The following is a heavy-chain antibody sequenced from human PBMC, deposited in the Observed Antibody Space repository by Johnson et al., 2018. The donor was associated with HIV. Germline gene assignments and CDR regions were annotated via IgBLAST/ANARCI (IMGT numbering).Heavy chain of an antibody. V-gene: IGHV3-11*04. CDR3: ARDRGYWDALDI. J-gene: IGHJ3*02. CDR1: GFTFSDYY. D-gene: IGHD3-22*01. Sequence: QVQLVESGGGLVKPGGSLRLSCAASGFTFSDYYMSWIRQTPGKGLEWVSYISSSGTTVYNADSVKGRFSISRDNAKQSLYLQMNSLRAEDTAVYYCARDRGYWDALDIWGQGTMVTVSS. CDR2: ISSSGTTV.